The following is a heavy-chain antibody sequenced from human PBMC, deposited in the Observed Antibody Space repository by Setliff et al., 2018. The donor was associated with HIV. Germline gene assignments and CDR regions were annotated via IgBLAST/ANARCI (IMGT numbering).Heavy chain of an antibody. J-gene: IGHJ4*02. D-gene: IGHD6-13*01. V-gene: IGHV4-4*07. CDR2: IYPTGST. CDR3: AGSSSYSFDF. Sequence: SETLSLTCTVSGGSITSYYWSWIRQPAGKGLEWIGHIYPTGSTNYNPSLKSRVAMSIDTSTNQFSLRVTSMPAADTAVYYCAGSSSYSFDFWGQGTLVTVSS. CDR1: GGSITSYY.